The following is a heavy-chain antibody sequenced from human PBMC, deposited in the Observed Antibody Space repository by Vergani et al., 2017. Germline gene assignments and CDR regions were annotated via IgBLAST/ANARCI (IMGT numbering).Heavy chain of an antibody. D-gene: IGHD3-9*01. CDR1: GYTFNSYG. CDR2: ISADNGNK. V-gene: IGHV1-18*01. Sequence: QVQLLESGAEVKKPGASVKVSCKASGYTFNSYGISWVRQAPGQGLEWMGWISADNGNKNYAQKLQGRFSMTTGISTSTAYMELRSLRSDEPAVYYCERDPPNLTNYYRGDYWGQGTLVTVSS. J-gene: IGHJ4*02. CDR3: ERDPPNLTNYYRGDY.